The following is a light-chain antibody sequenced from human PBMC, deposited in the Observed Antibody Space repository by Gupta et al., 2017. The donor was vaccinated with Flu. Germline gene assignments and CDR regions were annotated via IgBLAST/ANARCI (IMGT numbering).Light chain of an antibody. V-gene: IGLV2-23*01. CDR2: EGR. J-gene: IGLJ2*01. CDR3: CSYVETSEV. Sequence: GKSITTSSTGTNVGSYGPVSRNHQHPGNVRNLIIYEGRGRTAGGSSRFSVSASGDTASLTLSGVQAEDEDDYYCCSYVETSEVFGGGTKLTVL. CDR1: NVGSYGP.